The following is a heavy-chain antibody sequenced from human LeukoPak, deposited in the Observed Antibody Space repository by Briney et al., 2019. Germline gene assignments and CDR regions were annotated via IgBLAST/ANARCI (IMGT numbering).Heavy chain of an antibody. J-gene: IGHJ4*02. D-gene: IGHD2-15*01. CDR1: GFTFDDYA. Sequence: GRSLRLSCAASGFTFDDYAMHWVRQAPGKGLEWVSGISWNSGSIGYADSVKGRFTISRDNAKNSLYLQMNSLRAEDTALYYCAKVSGSTPIVYFDYWGQRTLVTVSS. V-gene: IGHV3-9*01. CDR2: ISWNSGSI. CDR3: AKVSGSTPIVYFDY.